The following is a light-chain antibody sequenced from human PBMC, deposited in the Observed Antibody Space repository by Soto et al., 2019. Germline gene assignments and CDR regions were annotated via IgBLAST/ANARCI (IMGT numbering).Light chain of an antibody. V-gene: IGLV2-8*01. CDR1: SSDVGGYNY. CDR3: SSYAGSNNPFV. CDR2: EVS. J-gene: IGLJ1*01. Sequence: QSVLTQPPSASGSPGQSVTISCTGTSSDVGGYNYVSWYQHHPGKAPKLMIYEVSQRPSGVPDRFSGSKSGNTASLTVSGLQAEDEADYYCSSYAGSNNPFVFGPGTKVTVL.